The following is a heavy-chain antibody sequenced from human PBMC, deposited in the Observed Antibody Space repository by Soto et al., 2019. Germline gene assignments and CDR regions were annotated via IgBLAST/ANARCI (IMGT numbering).Heavy chain of an antibody. D-gene: IGHD3-10*01. V-gene: IGHV3-23*01. J-gene: IGHJ5*02. CDR3: AKVDGVREPNWFDP. Sequence: GESLKISCAASGFTFSSYAMSWVRQAPGKGLEWVSAISGSGGSTYYADSVKGRFTISRDNSKNTLYLQMNSLRAEDTAVYYCAKVDGVREPNWFDPWGQGTLVTVSS. CDR2: ISGSGGST. CDR1: GFTFSSYA.